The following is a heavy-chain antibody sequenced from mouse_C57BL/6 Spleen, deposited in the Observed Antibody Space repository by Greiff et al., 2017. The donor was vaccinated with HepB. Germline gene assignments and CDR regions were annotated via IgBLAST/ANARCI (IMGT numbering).Heavy chain of an antibody. CDR3: AIHRMMVTTDYYAMDY. CDR1: GFTFSSYG. D-gene: IGHD2-3*01. J-gene: IGHJ4*01. Sequence: EVKLLESGGDLVKPGGSLKLSCAASGFTFSSYGMSWVRQTPDKRLEWVATISSGGSYTYYPASVKGRFTISRDNAKNTLYLQMSSLKSEDRAMYYCAIHRMMVTTDYYAMDYWGQGTSVTVSS. CDR2: ISSGGSYT. V-gene: IGHV5-6*02.